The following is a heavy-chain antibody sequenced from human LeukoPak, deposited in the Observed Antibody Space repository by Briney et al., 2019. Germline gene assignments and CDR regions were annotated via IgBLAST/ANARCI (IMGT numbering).Heavy chain of an antibody. CDR1: GFTFSSYG. CDR2: IRYDGSNK. J-gene: IGHJ4*02. D-gene: IGHD6-19*01. Sequence: GGSLRLSCAASGFTFSSYGMHWVRQAPGKGLEWVAFIRYDGSNKYYADSVKGRFTISRDNSKNTLYLQMNSLRAEDTAVYYCAKPHLYSSGWYYFDYWGQGTLVTVSS. V-gene: IGHV3-30*02. CDR3: AKPHLYSSGWYYFDY.